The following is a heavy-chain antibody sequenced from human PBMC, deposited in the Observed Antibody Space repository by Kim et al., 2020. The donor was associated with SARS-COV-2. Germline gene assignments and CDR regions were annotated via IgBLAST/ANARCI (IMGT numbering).Heavy chain of an antibody. D-gene: IGHD6-13*01. J-gene: IGHJ4*02. CDR3: ARGREGYISSWYLDY. Sequence: NPPLKSRITISVDTSKNQCSLKLRSVPAADTDVYYCARGREGYISSWYLDYWGQGTLVTVSS. V-gene: IGHV4-59*09.